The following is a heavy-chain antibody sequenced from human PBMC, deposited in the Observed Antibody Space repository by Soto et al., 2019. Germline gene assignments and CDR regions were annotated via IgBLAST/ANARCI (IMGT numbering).Heavy chain of an antibody. CDR2: ISWNSGSI. CDR3: APLSGY. V-gene: IGHV3-9*01. J-gene: IGHJ4*02. D-gene: IGHD2-15*01. Sequence: EVQLVESGGGLVQPGRSLRLSCAASGFTFDDYAMHWVRQAPGKGLEWVSGISWNSGSIGYADSVKGRFTISRDNAKNSLYLQMNSLRDEDTALYYCAPLSGYWGQGTLVTGSS. CDR1: GFTFDDYA.